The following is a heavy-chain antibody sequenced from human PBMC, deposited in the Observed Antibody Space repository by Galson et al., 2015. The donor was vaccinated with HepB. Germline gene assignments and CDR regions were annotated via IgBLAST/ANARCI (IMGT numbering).Heavy chain of an antibody. V-gene: IGHV1-24*01. Sequence: SVKVSCKVSGYTLTELSMHWVRQAPGKGLEWMGGFDPEDGETIYAQKFQSRVTMTEDTSTDTAYMELSSLRSEDTAVYYCAPAVPPYCSTTSCSLGWFDPWGQGTLVTVSS. CDR3: APAVPPYCSTTSCSLGWFDP. CDR1: GYTLTELS. J-gene: IGHJ5*02. CDR2: FDPEDGET. D-gene: IGHD2-2*01.